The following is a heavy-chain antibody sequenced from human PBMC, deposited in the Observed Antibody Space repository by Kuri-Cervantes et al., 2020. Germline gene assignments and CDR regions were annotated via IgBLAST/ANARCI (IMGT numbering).Heavy chain of an antibody. V-gene: IGHV3-23*01. D-gene: IGHD4-17*01. CDR1: GFTFSSYA. Sequence: GGSLRLSCAASGFTFSSYAMNWVRQAPGKGLEWVSGISWNSGSIGYADSVEGRFTISRDNAKNTLYLQMNSLRAEDTAVYYCARGVMGLRNWFDPWGQGTLVTVSS. CDR3: ARGVMGLRNWFDP. CDR2: ISWNSGSI. J-gene: IGHJ5*02.